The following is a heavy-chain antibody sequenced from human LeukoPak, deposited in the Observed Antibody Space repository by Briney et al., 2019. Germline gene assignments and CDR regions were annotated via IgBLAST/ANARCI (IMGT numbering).Heavy chain of an antibody. CDR2: ISSSYI. CDR1: GFTFSSYS. Sequence: PGGSLRLSCAASGFTFSSYSMNWVRRAPGKGLEWVSSISSSYIYYADSVKGRFTISRDNAKNSLYLQMNSLRAEDTAVYYCAKPARYSSGQDAFDIWGQGTMVTVSS. V-gene: IGHV3-21*01. J-gene: IGHJ3*02. D-gene: IGHD6-19*01. CDR3: AKPARYSSGQDAFDI.